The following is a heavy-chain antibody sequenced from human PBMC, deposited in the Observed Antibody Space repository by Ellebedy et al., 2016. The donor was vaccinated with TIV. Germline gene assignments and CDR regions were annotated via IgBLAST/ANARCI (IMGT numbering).Heavy chain of an antibody. CDR2: INHSGST. CDR1: GGSFSGYY. D-gene: IGHD6-19*01. Sequence: SETLSLXXAVYGGSFSGYYWSWIRQPPGKGLEWIGEINHSGSTNYNPSLKSRVTISVDTSKNQFSLKLSSVTAADTAVYYCASPSGWYNYFDYWGQGTLVTVSS. V-gene: IGHV4-34*01. CDR3: ASPSGWYNYFDY. J-gene: IGHJ4*02.